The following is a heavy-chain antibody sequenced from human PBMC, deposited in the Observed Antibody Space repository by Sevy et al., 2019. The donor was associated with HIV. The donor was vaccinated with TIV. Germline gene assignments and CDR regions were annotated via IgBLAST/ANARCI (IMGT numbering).Heavy chain of an antibody. CDR3: ASSHITMVRGVSNYFDY. CDR2: IYYSGST. J-gene: IGHJ4*02. Sequence: SETLSLTCTVSGGSISSGDYYWSWIRQPPGKGLEWIGYIYYSGSTYYNPSLKSRVTISVDRSKNQFSLKLSSVTAADTAVYYCASSHITMVRGVSNYFDYWGQGTLVTVSS. V-gene: IGHV4-30-4*01. CDR1: GGSISSGDYY. D-gene: IGHD3-10*01.